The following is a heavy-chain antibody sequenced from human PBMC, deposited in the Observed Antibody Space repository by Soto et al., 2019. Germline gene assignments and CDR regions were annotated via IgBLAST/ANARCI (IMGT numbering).Heavy chain of an antibody. D-gene: IGHD2-15*01. CDR1: GYSLTSYW. CDR2: IYPGDSDT. V-gene: IGHV5-51*01. J-gene: IGHJ6*03. Sequence: GESLKISCKGSGYSLTSYWIGWVRQMPGKGLEWMGIIYPGDSDTRYSPSFQGQVTISADKSISTAYLQWSSLKASDTAMYYCARQVLPYYYYMDVWGKGTTVTVSS. CDR3: ARQVLPYYYYMDV.